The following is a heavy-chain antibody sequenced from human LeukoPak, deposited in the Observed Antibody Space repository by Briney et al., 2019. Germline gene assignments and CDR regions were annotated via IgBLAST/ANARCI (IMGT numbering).Heavy chain of an antibody. D-gene: IGHD6-6*01. CDR2: IKQDRSQR. CDR1: GFTLSDYW. V-gene: IGHV3-7*01. Sequence: TGGPLRLSCTASGFTLSDYWMTWVRQAPGKGPEWVANIKQDRSQRYYVDYVGGRFTISIDNATNPLFLQMSDLSAEDTAVYYCARRGGSSSRRSPIDYCGQGTLVTVSS. CDR3: ARRGGSSSRRSPIDY. J-gene: IGHJ4*02.